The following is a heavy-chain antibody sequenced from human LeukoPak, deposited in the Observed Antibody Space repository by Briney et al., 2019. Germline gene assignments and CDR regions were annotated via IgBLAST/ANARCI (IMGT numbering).Heavy chain of an antibody. CDR1: GYTFTSYD. CDR2: MNPNSGNT. D-gene: IGHD3-10*01. CDR3: ARGFPPHYYGSGSRGDY. V-gene: IGHV1-8*01. J-gene: IGHJ4*02. Sequence: HGASVKVSCKASGYTFTSYDINWVRQATGQGLEWMGWMNPNSGNTGYAQKFQGRVTMTRNTSISTAYMELSSLRSEDTAVYYCARGFPPHYYGSGSRGDYWGQGTLVTVSS.